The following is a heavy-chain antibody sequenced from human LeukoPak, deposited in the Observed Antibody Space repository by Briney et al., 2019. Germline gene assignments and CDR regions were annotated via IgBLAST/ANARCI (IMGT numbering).Heavy chain of an antibody. Sequence: PSETLSLTCTVSGGSISSYYWSWIRQPPGKGLEWIGYIYYSGSTNYNPSLKSRVTISVDTSKNQFSLKLSSVTAADTAVYYCAREDIAVAGFFDYWDQGTLVTVSS. V-gene: IGHV4-59*01. CDR2: IYYSGST. D-gene: IGHD6-19*01. CDR3: AREDIAVAGFFDY. J-gene: IGHJ4*02. CDR1: GGSISSYY.